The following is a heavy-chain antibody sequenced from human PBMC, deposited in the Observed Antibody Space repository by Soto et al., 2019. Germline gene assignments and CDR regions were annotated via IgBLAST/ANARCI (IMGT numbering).Heavy chain of an antibody. CDR2: ISTYNGNT. V-gene: IGHV1-18*01. Sequence: ASVKVSCKASGFTFTSYAITWVRQAPGQGLEWMGWISTYNGNTNYARKLQGRVTMTTDTSTSTAYMELRSLRSDDTAVYYCARAEDYGNNWFDPWGQGTLVTVSS. CDR1: GFTFTSYA. CDR3: ARAEDYGNNWFDP. J-gene: IGHJ5*02. D-gene: IGHD4-17*01.